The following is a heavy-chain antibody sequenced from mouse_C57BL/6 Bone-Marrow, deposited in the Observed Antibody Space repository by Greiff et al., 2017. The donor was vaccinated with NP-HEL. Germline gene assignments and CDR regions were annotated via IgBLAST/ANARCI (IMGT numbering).Heavy chain of an antibody. CDR2: IDPSDSYT. J-gene: IGHJ2*01. V-gene: IGHV1-50*01. CDR1: GYTFTSYW. Sequence: QVQLKQPGAELVKPGASVKLSCKASGYTFTSYWMQWVKQRPGQGLEWIGEIDPSDSYTNYNQKFKGKATLTVDTSSSTAYMQLSSLTSEDSAVYYCARWGDYLDYWGQGTTLTVSS. CDR3: ARWGDYLDY.